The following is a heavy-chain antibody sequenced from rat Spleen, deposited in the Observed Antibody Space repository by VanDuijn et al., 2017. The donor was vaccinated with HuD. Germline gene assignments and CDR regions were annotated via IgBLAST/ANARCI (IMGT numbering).Heavy chain of an antibody. Sequence: EVQLVESDGGLVQPGRSLKLSCAASGFTLSDHYMAWVRQTPTKGLEWVATISYDGGRTYYRDSVKGRFTISRDNAKSTLYLQMDSLRSEDTATYYCATSPYYWYFDFWGPGTMVTVSS. V-gene: IGHV5-20*01. CDR1: GFTLSDHY. CDR2: ISYDGGRT. J-gene: IGHJ1*01. CDR3: ATSPYYWYFDF.